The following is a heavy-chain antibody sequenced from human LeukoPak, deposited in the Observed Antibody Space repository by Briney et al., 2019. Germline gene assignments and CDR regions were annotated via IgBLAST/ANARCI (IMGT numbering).Heavy chain of an antibody. D-gene: IGHD5-12*01. CDR3: ARGVYSGYDFGFDY. V-gene: IGHV4-30-2*01. CDR2: IYHSGST. Sequence: SQTLPLTCAVSGGPISSGGYSWSWIRQPPGKGLEWIGYIYHSGSTYYNPSLKSRVTISVDRSKNQFSLKLSSVTAADTAVYYCARGVYSGYDFGFDYWGQGTLVTVSS. CDR1: GGPISSGGYS. J-gene: IGHJ4*02.